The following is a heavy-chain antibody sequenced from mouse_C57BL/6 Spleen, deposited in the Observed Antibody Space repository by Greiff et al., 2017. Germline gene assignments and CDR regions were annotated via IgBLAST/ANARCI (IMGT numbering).Heavy chain of an antibody. CDR1: GYTFTSYW. CDR3: ATMDY. J-gene: IGHJ4*01. Sequence: QVQLQQPGAELVKPGASVKLSCKASGYTFTSYWMQWVKQRPGQGLEWIGEIDPSDSYTNYNHKFKGKATLTVDTSSSTAYMQLSSLTSEDSAVYYCATMDYWGQGTSVTVSS. V-gene: IGHV1-50*01. CDR2: IDPSDSYT.